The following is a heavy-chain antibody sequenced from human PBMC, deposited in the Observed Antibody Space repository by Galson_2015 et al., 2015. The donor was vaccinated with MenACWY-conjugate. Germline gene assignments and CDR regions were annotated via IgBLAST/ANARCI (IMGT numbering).Heavy chain of an antibody. CDR2: VISDGAGT. D-gene: IGHD1-26*01. CDR1: GVAFSNYW. V-gene: IGHV3-74*01. Sequence: SMRLSCAASGVAFSNYWMHWVRQAPGKGLEWGSGVISDGAGTTYADSVKGRNTISRDNAKNTLYQQMNSLRAEDTAIYYGTKSAAWDSAAAAFKWFDHWGQGALVTVSS. CDR3: TKSAAWDSAAAAFKWFDH. J-gene: IGHJ5*02.